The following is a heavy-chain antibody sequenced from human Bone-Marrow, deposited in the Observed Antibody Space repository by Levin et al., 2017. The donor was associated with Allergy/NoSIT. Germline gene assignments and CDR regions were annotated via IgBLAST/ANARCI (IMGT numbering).Heavy chain of an antibody. D-gene: IGHD6-19*01. V-gene: IGHV3-53*01. CDR3: ARDRSSGWYYAFDI. CDR2: IYSGGST. Sequence: GESLKISCAASGFTVSSNYMSWVRQAPGKGLEWVSVIYSGGSTYYADSVKGRFTISRDNSKNTLYLQMNSLRAEDTAVYYCARDRSSGWYYAFDIWGQGTMVTVSS. CDR1: GFTVSSNY. J-gene: IGHJ3*02.